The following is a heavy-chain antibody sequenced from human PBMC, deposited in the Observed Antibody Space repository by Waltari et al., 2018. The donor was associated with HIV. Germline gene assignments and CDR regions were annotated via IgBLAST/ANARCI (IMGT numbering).Heavy chain of an antibody. CDR3: ARVKAYYYDNSGFYFFDY. Sequence: QVQLQESGPGLVKPSETLSLTCSVSGGSISDSFWSWIRLPPGKGLEWVSHVSSTGNAKYNPSLQSRVAISVDTSKSQFSLRLTSVTAADTAVYFCARVKAYYYDNSGFYFFDYWGQGTLVTVSS. CDR2: VSSTGNA. V-gene: IGHV4-59*01. D-gene: IGHD3-22*01. CDR1: GGSISDSF. J-gene: IGHJ4*02.